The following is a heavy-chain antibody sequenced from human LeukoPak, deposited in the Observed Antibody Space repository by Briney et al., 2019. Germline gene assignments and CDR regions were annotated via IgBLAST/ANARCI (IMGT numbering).Heavy chain of an antibody. D-gene: IGHD3-10*01. V-gene: IGHV1-2*02. Sequence: GASVKVSCKAPGYTFTGYYMHWVRQAPGPRLEWMGWINPNSGGTNYAQEFQGRLTMTRDTSISTAYMELSRLRSDDTAVYYCARSFYYGSGSTFDYWGQGTLVTVSS. CDR3: ARSFYYGSGSTFDY. CDR2: INPNSGGT. CDR1: GYTFTGYY. J-gene: IGHJ4*02.